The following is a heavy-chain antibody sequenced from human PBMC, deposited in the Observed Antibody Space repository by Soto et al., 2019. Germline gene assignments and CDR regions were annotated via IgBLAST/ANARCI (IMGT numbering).Heavy chain of an antibody. CDR2: ISGSGGST. V-gene: IGHV3-23*01. J-gene: IGHJ4*02. D-gene: IGHD3-22*01. CDR3: AKAPIHRDSSGYYWVY. Sequence: EVQLLESGGGLVQPGGSLRLSCAASGFTFSSYAMSWVRQAPGKGLEWVSAISGSGGSTYYADSVKGRFTISRDNSKNTLYLQMNRLRAADTAVYYCAKAPIHRDSSGYYWVYWGQGTLVTVSS. CDR1: GFTFSSYA.